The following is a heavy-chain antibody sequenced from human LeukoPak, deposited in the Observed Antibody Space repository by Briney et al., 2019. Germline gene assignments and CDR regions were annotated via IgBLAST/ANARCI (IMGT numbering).Heavy chain of an antibody. J-gene: IGHJ6*04. V-gene: IGHV1-3*01. Sequence: GASVKVSCKASGYTFTSYAMHWVRQAPGQRLEWMGWINAGNGNTKYSQKLQGRVTITRDTSASTAYMELSSLRSEDTAVYYCARSQYGYGRDYYYGMDVWGKGTTVTVSS. D-gene: IGHD5-12*01. CDR2: INAGNGNT. CDR1: GYTFTSYA. CDR3: ARSQYGYGRDYYYGMDV.